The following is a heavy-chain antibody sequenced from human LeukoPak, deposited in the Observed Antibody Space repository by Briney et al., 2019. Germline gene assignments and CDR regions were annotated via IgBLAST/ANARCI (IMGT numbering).Heavy chain of an antibody. D-gene: IGHD6-13*01. Sequence: GGSLRLSCAASGFTLSSYEMNWVRLAPGKGLEWISYISRTGNSIYYADSVKGRFTISRDSAKNSLYLQMNSLRAEDTAVYYCARGPYSSNWYVDYWGQGTQVTVAS. CDR1: GFTLSSYE. J-gene: IGHJ4*02. CDR2: ISRTGNSI. V-gene: IGHV3-48*03. CDR3: ARGPYSSNWYVDY.